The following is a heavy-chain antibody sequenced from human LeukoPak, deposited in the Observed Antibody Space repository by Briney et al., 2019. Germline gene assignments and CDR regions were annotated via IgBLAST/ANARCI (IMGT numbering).Heavy chain of an antibody. CDR3: ARIFPRRSGYSYYYYYGMDV. CDR2: IIPIFGTA. Sequence: GASVTVSCTASGGTFSSYAISWVRQAPGQGLEWMGGIIPIFGTANYAQKFQGRVTITADESTSTAYMELSSLRSEDTAVYYCARIFPRRSGYSYYYYYGMDVWGQGTTVTVSS. J-gene: IGHJ6*02. D-gene: IGHD3-3*01. V-gene: IGHV1-69*13. CDR1: GGTFSSYA.